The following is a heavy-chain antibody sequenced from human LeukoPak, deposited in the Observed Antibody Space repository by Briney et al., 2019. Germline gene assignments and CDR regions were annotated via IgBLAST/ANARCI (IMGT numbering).Heavy chain of an antibody. CDR1: GFTLRNYY. D-gene: IGHD2-8*01. J-gene: IGHJ4*02. CDR3: ARSSNGVYIQ. V-gene: IGHV3-74*01. Sequence: GGSLRLSCVASGFTLRNYYMHWVRQVPGKGLAWVSRISGDGSSIFYADSVKGRFTISRDNAKNSLYVQMNSLRADDSAVYYCARSSNGVYIQWGQGTLVTVSS. CDR2: ISGDGSSI.